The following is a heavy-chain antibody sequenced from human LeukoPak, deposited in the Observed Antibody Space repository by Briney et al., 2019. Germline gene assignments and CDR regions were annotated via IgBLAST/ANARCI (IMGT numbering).Heavy chain of an antibody. D-gene: IGHD3-22*01. CDR1: GFTFGDYA. J-gene: IGHJ4*02. CDR3: TRGRSKYYYDSSGYLDH. Sequence: GGSLRLSCTASGFTFGDYAMSWVRQAPGKGLEWVGFIRSKAYGGTTEYAASVKGRFTISRDDSKSIACLQMNSLKTEDTAVYYCTRGRSKYYYDSSGYLDHWGQGTLATVSS. CDR2: IRSKAYGGTT. V-gene: IGHV3-49*04.